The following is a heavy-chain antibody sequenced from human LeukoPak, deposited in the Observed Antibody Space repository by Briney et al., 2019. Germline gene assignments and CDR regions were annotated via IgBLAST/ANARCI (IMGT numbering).Heavy chain of an antibody. CDR1: GGSISSSSYY. J-gene: IGHJ3*02. CDR2: IYYSGST. CDR3: ARALVTGSSLTRGDAFDI. V-gene: IGHV4-39*07. Sequence: SETLSLTCTVSGGSISSSSYYWGWIRQPPGKGLEWIGSIYYSGSTNYNPSLKSRVTISVDTSKNQFSLKLSSVTAADTAVYYCARALVTGSSLTRGDAFDIWGQGTMVTVSS. D-gene: IGHD1-26*01.